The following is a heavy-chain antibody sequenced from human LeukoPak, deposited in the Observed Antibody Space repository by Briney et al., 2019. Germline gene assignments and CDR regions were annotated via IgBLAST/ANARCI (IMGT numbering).Heavy chain of an antibody. CDR1: GFTFSSYW. CDR3: ATRAVRDSDGYPFDY. D-gene: IGHD3-22*01. J-gene: IGHJ4*02. CDR2: INDDGSST. Sequence: PGGSLRLSCAASGFTFSSYWMHWVRQVPGKGLVWVSHINDDGSSTNFADSVKDRFTISRDNAKNTLYLQMNSLRAEDTAVYYCATRAVRDSDGYPFDYWGQGTLVTVSS. V-gene: IGHV3-74*01.